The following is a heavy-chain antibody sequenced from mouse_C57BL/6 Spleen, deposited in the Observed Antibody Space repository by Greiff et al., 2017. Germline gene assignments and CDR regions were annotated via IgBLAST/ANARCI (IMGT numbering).Heavy chain of an antibody. Sequence: LVESGAELVMPGASVKLSCKASGYTFTSYWMHWVKQRPGQGLEWIGELDPSDSYTNYNQKFKGKSTLTVDKSSSPAYMQLSSLTSEDSAVYYCARGLYDYDGGFAYWGQGTLVTVSA. J-gene: IGHJ3*01. D-gene: IGHD2-4*01. CDR2: LDPSDSYT. CDR1: GYTFTSYW. CDR3: ARGLYDYDGGFAY. V-gene: IGHV1-69*01.